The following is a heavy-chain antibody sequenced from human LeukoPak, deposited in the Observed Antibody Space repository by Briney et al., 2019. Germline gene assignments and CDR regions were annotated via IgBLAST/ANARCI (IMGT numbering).Heavy chain of an antibody. CDR3: AKMRYFDWLAKYNWFDP. D-gene: IGHD3-9*01. Sequence: GGSLRLSCAASGLTLSSYAMSWVRQAPGKGLEWVSAISGSGGSTYYADSVKGRFTISRDNSKNTLYLQMNSLRAEDTAVYYCAKMRYFDWLAKYNWFDPWGQGTLVTVSS. J-gene: IGHJ5*02. CDR2: ISGSGGST. CDR1: GLTLSSYA. V-gene: IGHV3-23*01.